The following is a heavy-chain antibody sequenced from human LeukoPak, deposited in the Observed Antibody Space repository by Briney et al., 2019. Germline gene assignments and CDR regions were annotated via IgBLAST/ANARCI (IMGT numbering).Heavy chain of an antibody. J-gene: IGHJ4*02. D-gene: IGHD5-18*01. Sequence: SETLSLTCTVSGGSISSRSNYWGWIRQPPGRGLEWIGSLYYSGSTYYNPSLKSRATISVDTSNNQLSLKLSSVTAADTAVYYCARHGERGYSYGHNYWGEETLVTVSS. CDR1: GGSISSRSNY. V-gene: IGHV4-39*01. CDR3: ARHGERGYSYGHNY. CDR2: LYYSGST.